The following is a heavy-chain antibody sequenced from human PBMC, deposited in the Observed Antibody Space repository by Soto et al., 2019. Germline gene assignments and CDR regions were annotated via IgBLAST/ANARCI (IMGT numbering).Heavy chain of an antibody. CDR2: ISSSSSYI. V-gene: IGHV3-21*04. J-gene: IGHJ4*02. CDR1: GFTFSSYS. Sequence: GGSLRLSCAASGFTFSSYSMNWVRQAPGKGLEWVSSISSSSSYIYYADSVKGRFTISRDNAKNSLYLQMNSLRAEDTAVYYCARGSSSSWYDSYYFDYWGQGTLVTVSS. D-gene: IGHD6-13*01. CDR3: ARGSSSSWYDSYYFDY.